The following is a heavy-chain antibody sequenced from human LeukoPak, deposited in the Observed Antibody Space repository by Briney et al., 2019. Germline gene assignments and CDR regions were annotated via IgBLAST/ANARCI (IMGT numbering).Heavy chain of an antibody. CDR2: ISYDGSNK. J-gene: IGHJ4*02. Sequence: PGRSLGLSCAASGFTFSSYAMHWVRQAPGKGLEWVAVISYDGSNKYYADSVKGRFTISRDNSKNTLYLQMNSLRAEDTAVYYCARGSSGSWGQGTLVTVSS. V-gene: IGHV3-30*01. CDR1: GFTFSSYA. D-gene: IGHD6-13*01. CDR3: ARGSSGS.